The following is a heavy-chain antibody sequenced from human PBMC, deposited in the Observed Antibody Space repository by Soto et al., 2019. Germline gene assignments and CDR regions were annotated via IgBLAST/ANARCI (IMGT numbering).Heavy chain of an antibody. V-gene: IGHV3-23*01. J-gene: IGHJ6*02. CDR3: AQSIGSSRRIGMDV. D-gene: IGHD6-6*01. CDR1: GFTFSSYA. CDR2: ISGSGGST. Sequence: GGSLRLSCAASGFTFSSYAMSWVRQAPGKGLEWVSAISGSGGSTYYADSVKGRFTISRDNSKNTLYLQMNSLRAEDTAVYYCAQSIGSSRRIGMDVWGQGTKVTVYS.